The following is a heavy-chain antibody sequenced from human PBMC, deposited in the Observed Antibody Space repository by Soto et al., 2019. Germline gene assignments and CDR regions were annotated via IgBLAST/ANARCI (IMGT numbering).Heavy chain of an antibody. CDR1: GFTFSSYS. Sequence: GGSLRLSCAASGFTFSSYSMNLVRQAPGKGLEWVSSISSSSTYIYYADSVKGRFTISRDNAKNSLYLQMNSLRAQDTAVYYCAGGFAELSRGLTNYYYGMGVWGQGTTVTSP. V-gene: IGHV3-21*06. CDR3: AGGFAELSRGLTNYYYGMGV. J-gene: IGHJ6*02. D-gene: IGHD3-10*01. CDR2: ISSSSTYI.